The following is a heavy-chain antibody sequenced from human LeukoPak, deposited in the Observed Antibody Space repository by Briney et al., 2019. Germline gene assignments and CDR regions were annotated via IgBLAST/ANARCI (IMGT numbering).Heavy chain of an antibody. CDR3: AKAPWEYLLPIWFQH. CDR1: GFTFSSYG. Sequence: GGSLRLSCAASGFTFSSYGMHWVRQAPGKGLEWVAVISYDGSNKYYADSVKGRFTISRDNSKNTLYLQMNSLRAEDTAVYYCAKAPWEYLLPIWFQHWGQGTLVTVSS. J-gene: IGHJ1*01. D-gene: IGHD2-2*01. V-gene: IGHV3-30*18. CDR2: ISYDGSNK.